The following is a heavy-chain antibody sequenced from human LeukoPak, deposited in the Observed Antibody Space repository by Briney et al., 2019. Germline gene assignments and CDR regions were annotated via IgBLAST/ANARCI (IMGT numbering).Heavy chain of an antibody. V-gene: IGHV4-4*02. CDR1: GGSISTSRW. Sequence: SETLSLTCAVSGGSISTSRWCSWVRQPPEKGLEWIGEIYHGGRANFNPSLKSRVTISVDKSTNQFSLRLSSVTAADTAVYYCASGEEHCWGTVHFDYGGQGTLVMVSS. CDR3: ASGEEHCWGTVHFDY. D-gene: IGHD3-3*02. CDR2: IYHGGRA. J-gene: IGHJ4*02.